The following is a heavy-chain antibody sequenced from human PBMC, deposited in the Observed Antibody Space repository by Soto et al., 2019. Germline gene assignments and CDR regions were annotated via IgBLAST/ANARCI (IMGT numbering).Heavy chain of an antibody. Sequence: EEQLVESGGGLVQPGGSLRLSCAASGFTVSLNYMTWVRQAPGKGLEWVADIYSDDGTYYTDSVKGRFTISRDNSRKTLHLQMNSLRVEDTGVYFCAKFYADGDTNYFARWGQGTLVTVSS. D-gene: IGHD2-2*01. CDR1: GFTVSLNY. V-gene: IGHV3-66*01. J-gene: IGHJ5*02. CDR3: AKFYADGDTNYFAR. CDR2: IYSDDGT.